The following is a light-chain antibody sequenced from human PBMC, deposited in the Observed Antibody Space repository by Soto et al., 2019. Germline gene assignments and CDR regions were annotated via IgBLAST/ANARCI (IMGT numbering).Light chain of an antibody. J-gene: IGKJ1*01. CDR3: QQYAHSPRT. CDR2: AAS. V-gene: IGKV3-20*01. Sequence: EVVLTQSPGTLSLSPGERATLSCRASQVITNSYIAWYQQKPGQAPRLLIYAASFRATGIPDRFSGSGSETDFTLTINRLAPEDFAVYYCQQYAHSPRTFGQGTKVEVK. CDR1: QVITNSY.